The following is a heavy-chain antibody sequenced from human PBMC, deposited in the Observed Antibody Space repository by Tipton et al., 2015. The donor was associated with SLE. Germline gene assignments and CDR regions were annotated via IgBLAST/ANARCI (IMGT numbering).Heavy chain of an antibody. Sequence: TLSLTCTVSGGSISSYYWSWIRQPPGKGLEWIGYIYTSGSTNYNPSLTSRVTISVDTSKNQFSLKLSSVTAADTAVYYCARDSAAAGYGMDVWGQGTTVTVSS. V-gene: IGHV4-4*08. CDR3: ARDSAAAGYGMDV. J-gene: IGHJ6*02. CDR1: GGSISSYY. D-gene: IGHD6-13*01. CDR2: IYTSGST.